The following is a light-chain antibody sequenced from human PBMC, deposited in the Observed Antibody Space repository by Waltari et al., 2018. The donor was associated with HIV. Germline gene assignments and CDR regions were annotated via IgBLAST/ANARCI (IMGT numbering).Light chain of an antibody. CDR2: DVT. J-gene: IGLJ3*02. CDR3: ASPASGNLLV. CDR1: TNDKY. Sequence: QSALTQPASVSGSPGQSITISCTGITNDKYVSWYRRPPGEAPRLIIFDVTNRPSWISSRLSASSSANTASLTISGLQPDDEAHYYCASPASGNLLVFGGGTRVTVL. V-gene: IGLV2-14*01.